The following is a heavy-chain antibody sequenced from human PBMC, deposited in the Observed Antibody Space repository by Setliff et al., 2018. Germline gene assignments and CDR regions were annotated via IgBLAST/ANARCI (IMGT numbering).Heavy chain of an antibody. Sequence: PGGSLRLSCAASGFTLSIYSMNWVRQAPGKGLEWIAYISSGSHTAYADSVKGRFTISRDNAKNTLYLQMNSLEAEDTAVYYCARGGCSATSCLDYWGQGSLVTVSS. CDR3: ARGGCSATSCLDY. V-gene: IGHV3-21*05. J-gene: IGHJ4*02. CDR1: GFTLSIYS. CDR2: ISSGSHT. D-gene: IGHD2-2*01.